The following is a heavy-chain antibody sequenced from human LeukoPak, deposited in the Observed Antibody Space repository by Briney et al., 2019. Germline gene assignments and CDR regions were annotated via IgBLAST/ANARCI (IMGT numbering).Heavy chain of an antibody. V-gene: IGHV4-61*02. J-gene: IGHJ4*02. Sequence: SETLSLTCTVSGSSISSGSYYWNWIRQPAGKGLEWIGRIYASGSTNYNPSLKSRVTISVDTSKNQFSLRLSSVTAADTAVYYCARHKMVRGVIAAKYYFDYWGQGTLVTVSS. CDR3: ARHKMVRGVIAAKYYFDY. CDR1: GSSISSGSYY. D-gene: IGHD3-10*01. CDR2: IYASGST.